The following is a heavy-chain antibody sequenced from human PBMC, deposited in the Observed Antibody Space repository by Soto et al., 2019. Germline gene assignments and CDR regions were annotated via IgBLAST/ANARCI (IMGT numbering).Heavy chain of an antibody. D-gene: IGHD6-19*01. Sequence: PGGSLRLSCAASGISFSYYAMIWVRQAPGKGLEWISAISGDGVSKLYADSVRGRFTISRDNAANTLYLQMNNLRTEDTALYYCAKKDRLYGVAVAFDSWGQGTLVTVSS. CDR1: GISFSYYA. CDR2: ISGDGVSK. J-gene: IGHJ4*02. V-gene: IGHV3-23*01. CDR3: AKKDRLYGVAVAFDS.